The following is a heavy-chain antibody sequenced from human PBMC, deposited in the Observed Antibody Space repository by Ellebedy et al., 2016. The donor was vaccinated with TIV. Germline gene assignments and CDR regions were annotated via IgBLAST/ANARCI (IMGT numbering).Heavy chain of an antibody. CDR3: ARERRGYYAEH. J-gene: IGHJ4*02. Sequence: PGGSLRLSCAASGFSFSDYAMHWVRQAPGKGLEWVTLISYDGTYEYYADSVTGRFTISRDNSRSTLYLQMNGLRPEDTGIYYCARERRGYYAEHWGQGTLVTVSS. CDR1: GFSFSDYA. D-gene: IGHD3-22*01. V-gene: IGHV3-30-3*01. CDR2: ISYDGTYE.